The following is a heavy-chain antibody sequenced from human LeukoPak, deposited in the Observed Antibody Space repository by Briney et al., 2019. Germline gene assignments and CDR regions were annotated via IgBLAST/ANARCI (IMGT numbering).Heavy chain of an antibody. CDR2: ISSSSSYI. D-gene: IGHD2-2*02. Sequence: GGSLRLSCAASGFTFSTYNMNWVRQAPGKGLEWVSSISSSSSYIYYADSVKGRFTISRDNAKNSLYLQMNSLRAEDTAVYYCARSYFGYCSSTSCYTGSGMDVWGQGTTVTVSS. V-gene: IGHV3-21*01. J-gene: IGHJ6*02. CDR1: GFTFSTYN. CDR3: ARSYFGYCSSTSCYTGSGMDV.